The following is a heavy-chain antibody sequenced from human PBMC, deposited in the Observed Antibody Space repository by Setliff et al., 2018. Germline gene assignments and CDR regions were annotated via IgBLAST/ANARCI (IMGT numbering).Heavy chain of an antibody. V-gene: IGHV4-38-2*01. CDR2: IYHSGST. Sequence: KASETLSLTCAVSGYSISSGYYWGWIRQPPGEGLEWIGNIYHSGSTYYNPSLKSRVTISVDTSKNQFSLKLTSVTAADTAVYYCARHGLQFLEWLSAFDYWGQGTLVTVSS. CDR3: ARHGLQFLEWLSAFDY. CDR1: GYSISSGYY. J-gene: IGHJ4*02. D-gene: IGHD3-3*01.